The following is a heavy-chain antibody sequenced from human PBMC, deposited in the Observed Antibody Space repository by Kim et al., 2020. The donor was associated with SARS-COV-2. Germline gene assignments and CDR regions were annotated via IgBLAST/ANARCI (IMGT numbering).Heavy chain of an antibody. D-gene: IGHD3-10*01. CDR3: ATPPLLYYYGSGSYLVDY. J-gene: IGHJ4*02. CDR2: IYYSGST. V-gene: IGHV4-39*07. Sequence: SETLSLTCTVSGGSISSSSYYWGWIRQPPGKGLEWIGSIYYSGSTYYNPSLKSRVTISVDTSKNQFSLKLSPVTAADTAVYYCATPPLLYYYGSGSYLVDYWGQGTLVTVSS. CDR1: GGSISSSSYY.